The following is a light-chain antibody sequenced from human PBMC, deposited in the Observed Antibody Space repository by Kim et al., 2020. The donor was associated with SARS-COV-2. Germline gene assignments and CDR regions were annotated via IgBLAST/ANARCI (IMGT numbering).Light chain of an antibody. CDR1: KLGDKY. J-gene: IGLJ2*01. CDR3: QAWDSSTVV. V-gene: IGLV3-1*01. CDR2: QDS. Sequence: SVSPGQTASLTFSGDKLGDKYACWYQQKPGQSPVLGIYQDSKRPSGIPKRFSGSNSGNTATLTISGTQAMDEADYYCQAWDSSTVVFGGGTQLTVL.